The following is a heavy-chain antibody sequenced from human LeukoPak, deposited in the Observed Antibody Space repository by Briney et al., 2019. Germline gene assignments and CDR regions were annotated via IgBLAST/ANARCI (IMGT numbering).Heavy chain of an antibody. CDR3: AKGHFDWFQFDY. D-gene: IGHD3-9*01. J-gene: IGHJ4*02. V-gene: IGHV3-23*01. Sequence: PGGSLRLSCAASGFTFSSYAMSWVRQAPGKGLEWVSRISGSGGSTNYADSVKGRFTISRDNTKNTLYLQMNSLRAEDTAVYYCAKGHFDWFQFDYWGQGTLVTVSS. CDR1: GFTFSSYA. CDR2: ISGSGGST.